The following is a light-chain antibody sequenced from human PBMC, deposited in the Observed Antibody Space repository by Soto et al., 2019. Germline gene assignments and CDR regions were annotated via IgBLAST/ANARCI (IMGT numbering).Light chain of an antibody. CDR3: QQLNSYPWT. J-gene: IGKJ1*01. V-gene: IGKV1-9*01. CDR1: QGISSY. Sequence: IQLTQSPSSLSASVGDRVTITCRASQGISSYLAWYQQKPGKAPKLLIYAASTLQSGVPSRFSGSGSGTDFTLTFSSLQPEDFATYCCQQLNSYPWTFGQGTKVEIK. CDR2: AAS.